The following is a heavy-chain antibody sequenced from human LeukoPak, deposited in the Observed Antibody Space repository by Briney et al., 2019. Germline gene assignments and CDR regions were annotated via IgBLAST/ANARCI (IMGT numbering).Heavy chain of an antibody. Sequence: GGSLRLSCVTSGFTFSSSGMNWVRQAPGKGLEWISYISSSSRTIYYADSVRGRFTISRDNSKNTLYLQMNRLRDEDTAVYYCAKALGDSFFGIDPWGQGTLVTVSS. V-gene: IGHV3-48*02. CDR2: ISSSSRTI. CDR3: AKALGDSFFGIDP. CDR1: GFTFSSSG. J-gene: IGHJ5*02. D-gene: IGHD3-16*01.